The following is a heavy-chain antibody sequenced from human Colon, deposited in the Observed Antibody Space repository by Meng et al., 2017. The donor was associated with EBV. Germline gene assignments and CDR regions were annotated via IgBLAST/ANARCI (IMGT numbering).Heavy chain of an antibody. D-gene: IGHD4-17*01. J-gene: IGHJ4*02. CDR1: GASILIDNDW. Sequence: VQLQVSGPALVSASGTRSLTCDVSGASILIDNDWWSWVRQPPGKALEWLGEVYHDGSTNYSPSVQSRVTISMDKSKNQFSLKLTSVNAADTAVYYCAREDDYGDYVAYWGQGILVTVSS. CDR3: AREDDYGDYVAY. V-gene: IGHV4-4*02. CDR2: VYHDGST.